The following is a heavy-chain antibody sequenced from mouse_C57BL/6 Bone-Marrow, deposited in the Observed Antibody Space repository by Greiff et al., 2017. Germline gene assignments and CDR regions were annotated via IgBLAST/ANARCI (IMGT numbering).Heavy chain of an antibody. CDR1: GYAFSSSW. Sequence: QVQLQQSGPELVKPGASVKISCKASGYAFSSSWMNWVKQRPGKGLEWIGRIYPGDGDTNYNGKFKGKATLTADKSSSTAYMQLSSLTSEDSAVYFCARSFYLLRDGYFDVWGTGTTVTVSS. D-gene: IGHD1-1*01. CDR2: IYPGDGDT. V-gene: IGHV1-82*01. J-gene: IGHJ1*03. CDR3: ARSFYLLRDGYFDV.